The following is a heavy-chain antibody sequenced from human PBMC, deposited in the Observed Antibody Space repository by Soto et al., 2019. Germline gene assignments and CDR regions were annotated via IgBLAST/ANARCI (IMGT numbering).Heavy chain of an antibody. D-gene: IGHD3-22*01. V-gene: IGHV3-23*01. CDR2: ISGGGGST. CDR1: GFPFSSYA. J-gene: IGHJ4*02. CDR3: AKDGSYYYDSSGANFDY. Sequence: GVSLRLSFASSGFPFSSYAMSWFRQSPGKGLEWVSAISGGGGSTYYADSVKGRFTISRDNSKNTLYLQMNSLRAEDTAVYYCAKDGSYYYDSSGANFDYWGQGALVTVSS.